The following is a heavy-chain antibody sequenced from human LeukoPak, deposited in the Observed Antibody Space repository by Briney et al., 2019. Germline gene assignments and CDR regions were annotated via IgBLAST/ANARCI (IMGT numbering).Heavy chain of an antibody. Sequence: GGSPRLSCAASGFTFSSYAMSWVRQAPGKGLEWVSAISGSGGSTYYADSVKGRFTISRDNAKNSLYLQMNSLRAEDTALYYCAKDIVMGYYYYYGMDVWGQGTTVTVSS. V-gene: IGHV3-23*01. J-gene: IGHJ6*02. CDR2: ISGSGGST. D-gene: IGHD2-15*01. CDR3: AKDIVMGYYYYYGMDV. CDR1: GFTFSSYA.